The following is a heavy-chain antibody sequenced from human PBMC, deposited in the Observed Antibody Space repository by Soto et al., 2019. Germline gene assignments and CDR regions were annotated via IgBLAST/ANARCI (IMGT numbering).Heavy chain of an antibody. D-gene: IGHD3-22*01. J-gene: IGHJ5*02. V-gene: IGHV4-30-4*01. CDR3: ARAVSYYDSSGYSNWFDP. CDR2: IYYSGST. Sequence: SETLSLTCTVSGGSISSGDYYWSWIRQPPGKGLEWIGYIYYSGSTYYNPSLKSRVTIPVDTSKNQFSLKLSSVTAADTALFYFARAVSYYDSSGYSNWFDPWGQGTLVTVSS. CDR1: GGSISSGDYY.